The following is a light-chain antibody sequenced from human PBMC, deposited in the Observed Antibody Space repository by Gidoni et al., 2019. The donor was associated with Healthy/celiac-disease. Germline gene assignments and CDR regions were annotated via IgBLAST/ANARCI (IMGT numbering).Light chain of an antibody. V-gene: IGKV3-15*01. CDR2: GAS. Sequence: EIVMTQSPATLSVSPGERATLSCRASQSVSSNLAWYQQKPGQAPRLLIYGASTRATGIPARFSGSGSGTEFTLTISSLQSEDFAVYYCQQYNNWPQTFGGGTKVEFK. J-gene: IGKJ4*01. CDR3: QQYNNWPQT. CDR1: QSVSSN.